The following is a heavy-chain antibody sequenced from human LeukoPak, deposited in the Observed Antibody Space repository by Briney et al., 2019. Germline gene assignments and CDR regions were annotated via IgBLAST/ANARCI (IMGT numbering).Heavy chain of an antibody. Sequence: GASLEISCKASGYSFTSYWIGWVRPVPGKGLEWRGIIYPGDSDTRYSPSFQGQVTISADRSLTTAYVQWSSLTASDTAIYYCARAPTSISNPHNFDYWGQGTLVTVSS. J-gene: IGHJ4*02. D-gene: IGHD3-10*01. CDR1: GYSFTSYW. CDR3: ARAPTSISNPHNFDY. V-gene: IGHV5-51*01. CDR2: IYPGDSDT.